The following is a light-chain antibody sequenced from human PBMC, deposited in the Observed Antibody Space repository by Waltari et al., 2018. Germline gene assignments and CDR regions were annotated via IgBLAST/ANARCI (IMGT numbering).Light chain of an antibody. CDR2: GAS. V-gene: IGKV3-15*01. Sequence: EMVMMQSPATLSVSPGERATFSCRASQSVKTNLAWHQQRPGQAPRLLIYGASTRATGIPTRFSGSGSGTEFTLTISSLQSEDFAVYYCQQYNEWPLTFGGGTKVEIK. CDR3: QQYNEWPLT. J-gene: IGKJ4*01. CDR1: QSVKTN.